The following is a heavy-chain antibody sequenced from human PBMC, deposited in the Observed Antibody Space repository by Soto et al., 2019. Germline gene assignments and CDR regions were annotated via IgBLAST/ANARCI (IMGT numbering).Heavy chain of an antibody. CDR2: INAGNGNT. D-gene: IGHD6-13*01. J-gene: IGHJ4*02. Sequence: SVKVSCKASGYTFTSYAMHWVRQAPGQRLEWMGWINAGNGNTKYSQKFQGRVTITRDTSASTAYMELSSLRSEDTAVYYCASVIAAAGAFDYWGQGTLVTVSS. CDR1: GYTFTSYA. V-gene: IGHV1-3*01. CDR3: ASVIAAAGAFDY.